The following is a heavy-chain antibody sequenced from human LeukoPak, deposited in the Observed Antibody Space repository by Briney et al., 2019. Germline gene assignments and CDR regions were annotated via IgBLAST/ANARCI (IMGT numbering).Heavy chain of an antibody. Sequence: GGSLRLSCAASGFTFSSYSMNWVRQAPGRGLEWVSYISSSSSTIYYADSVKGRFTTSRDNSKSTLYLQMNSLRAEDTAIYYCAKIFHTDGYYLGEHLFDAWGQGTLVTVSS. CDR2: ISSSSSTI. V-gene: IGHV3-48*01. D-gene: IGHD3-22*01. J-gene: IGHJ5*02. CDR1: GFTFSSYS. CDR3: AKIFHTDGYYLGEHLFDA.